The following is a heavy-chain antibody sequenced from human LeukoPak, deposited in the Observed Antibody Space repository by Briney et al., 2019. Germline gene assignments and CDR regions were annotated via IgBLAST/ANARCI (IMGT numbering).Heavy chain of an antibody. CDR1: GFTFSSYG. J-gene: IGHJ3*02. D-gene: IGHD3-3*01. CDR2: IRYDGSNK. V-gene: IGHV3-30*02. CDR3: ARADGYDFWSGSDAFDI. Sequence: GGSLRLSCAASGFTFSSYGMHWVRQAPGKGLEWVAFIRYDGSNKYYADSVKGRFTISRDNSKNTLYLQMNSLRAEDTAVYYCARADGYDFWSGSDAFDIWGQGAMVTVSS.